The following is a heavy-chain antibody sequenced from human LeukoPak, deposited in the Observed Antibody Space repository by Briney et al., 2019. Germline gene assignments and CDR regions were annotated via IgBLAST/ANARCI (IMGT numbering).Heavy chain of an antibody. D-gene: IGHD4-11*01. CDR3: ARDEQTTDGAFDI. CDR2: IYSSGST. V-gene: IGHV4-4*07. Sequence: PSETLSLTCTVSGGSISSYYWSWIRQPAGKGLEWIGRIYSSGSTKYNPSLTSRVTMSVDTSKNQFSLKLSSVTAADTAVYYCARDEQTTDGAFDIWGQGTMVTVSS. J-gene: IGHJ3*02. CDR1: GGSISSYY.